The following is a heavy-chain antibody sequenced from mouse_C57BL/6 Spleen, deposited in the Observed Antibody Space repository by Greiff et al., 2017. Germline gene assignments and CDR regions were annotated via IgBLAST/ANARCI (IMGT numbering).Heavy chain of an antibody. Sequence: EVQGVESGGDLVKPGGSLKLSCAASGFTFSSYGMSWVRQTPDKRLEWVATISSGGSYTYYPDSVKGRFTISRDNAKNTLYLQMSSLKSEDTAMYYGARPPYSNYDYFDYWGQGTTLTVSS. CDR1: GFTFSSYG. D-gene: IGHD2-5*01. V-gene: IGHV5-6*01. CDR2: ISSGGSYT. J-gene: IGHJ2*01. CDR3: ARPPYSNYDYFDY.